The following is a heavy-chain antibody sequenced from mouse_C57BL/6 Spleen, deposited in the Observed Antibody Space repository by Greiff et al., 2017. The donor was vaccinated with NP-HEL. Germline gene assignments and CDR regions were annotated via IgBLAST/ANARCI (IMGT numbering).Heavy chain of an antibody. V-gene: IGHV1-61*01. CDR1: GYTFTSYW. J-gene: IGHJ4*01. CDR2: IYPSDSET. D-gene: IGHD1-1*01. Sequence: QVQLQQPGAELVRPGSSVKLSCKASGYTFTSYWMDWVKQRPGQGLEWIGNIYPSDSETHYNQKFKDKATLTVDKSSSTAYMQLSSLTSEDSAVYYCARRGVYLYAMDYWGQGTSVTVSS. CDR3: ARRGVYLYAMDY.